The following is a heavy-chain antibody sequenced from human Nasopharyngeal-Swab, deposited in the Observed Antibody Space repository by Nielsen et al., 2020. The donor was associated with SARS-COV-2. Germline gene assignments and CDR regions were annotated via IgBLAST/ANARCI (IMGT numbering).Heavy chain of an antibody. CDR3: AREVDSPSDSDAFDI. J-gene: IGHJ3*02. CDR2: MYYDGRT. CDR1: GGSISTANYF. V-gene: IGHV4-30-4*01. Sequence: SETLSPTCTVSGGSISTANYFWSWVLQPPGKGLERIGYMYYDGRTFYNPALKSRPTLSADRSKNQFSLNLNSATPADTAVYFCAREVDSPSDSDAFDIWGQGTLVTVSS.